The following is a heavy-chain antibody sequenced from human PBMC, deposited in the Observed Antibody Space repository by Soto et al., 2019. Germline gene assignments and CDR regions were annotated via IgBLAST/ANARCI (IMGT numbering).Heavy chain of an antibody. Sequence: ASVKVSCKASGYTFTGYHLYWVRQAPGQGLEWMGWIDPNSGGTNYAQKFQGRVTMTRDTSINTAYMELNSLRSDDTAVYYCARVNVVVVAATREYYFDYWGQGTLVTVSS. CDR3: ARVNVVVVAATREYYFDY. V-gene: IGHV1-2*02. J-gene: IGHJ4*02. CDR1: GYTFTGYH. CDR2: IDPNSGGT. D-gene: IGHD2-15*01.